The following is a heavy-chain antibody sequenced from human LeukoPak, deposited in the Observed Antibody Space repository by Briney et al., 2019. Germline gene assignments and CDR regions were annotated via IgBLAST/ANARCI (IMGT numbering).Heavy chain of an antibody. CDR2: IRGKAYGGTT. D-gene: IGHD1/OR15-1a*01. J-gene: IGHJ4*02. V-gene: IGHV3-49*03. CDR1: GFTFGDYA. CDR3: SRAPWYNWNNVRGYFDY. Sequence: AGGSLRLSCTASGFTFGDYAMSWFRQAPGKGLEWVGFIRGKAYGGTTEYVVSVKGRFTISRDDSESIAYLQMDSLKTDDTAMYYCSRAPWYNWNNVRGYFDYWGQGTLVTVSS.